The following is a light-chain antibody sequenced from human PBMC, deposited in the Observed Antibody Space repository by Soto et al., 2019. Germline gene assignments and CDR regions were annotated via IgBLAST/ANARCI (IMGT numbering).Light chain of an antibody. CDR3: QQCHSFPIT. CDR1: QNIDNW. Sequence: DIQMTQTPSSVSATGGDRVTITCRASQNIDNWLAWYQQKPGKAPHLLIYSASTLQSGVPSRFGGSGSGTDFTLTINSLQPEDFGTYYCQQCHSFPITFGQGTRLEI. V-gene: IGKV1-12*01. CDR2: SAS. J-gene: IGKJ5*01.